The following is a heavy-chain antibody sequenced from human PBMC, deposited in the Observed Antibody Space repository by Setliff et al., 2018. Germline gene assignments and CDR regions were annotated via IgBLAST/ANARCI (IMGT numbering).Heavy chain of an antibody. D-gene: IGHD2-15*01. CDR3: AREPTHTGHYYLDL. J-gene: IGHJ6*03. CDR2: IDTSGST. Sequence: SETLSLTFNVSGGSISNYYWSWIRQSPGKGLEWIGYIDTSGSTSHNPSLKGRVIILKDTSYSQISLILNSVTAADTAVYYCAREPTHTGHYYLDLWGKGTTVTVSS. V-gene: IGHV4-4*09. CDR1: GGSISNYY.